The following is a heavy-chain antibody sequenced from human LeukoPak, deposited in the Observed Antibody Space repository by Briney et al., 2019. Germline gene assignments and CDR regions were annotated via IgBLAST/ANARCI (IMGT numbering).Heavy chain of an antibody. CDR2: ISSSSSYI. CDR1: GFTFSSYS. Sequence: GGSLRLSCAASGFTFSSYSMNWVRQAPGKGLEWVSSISSSSSYIYYADSVKGRFTISRDNAKNSLYLQMNSLRAEDTAVYYCARDRVAWELHSAFDIWGQGTMVTVSS. J-gene: IGHJ3*02. CDR3: ARDRVAWELHSAFDI. V-gene: IGHV3-21*01. D-gene: IGHD1-26*01.